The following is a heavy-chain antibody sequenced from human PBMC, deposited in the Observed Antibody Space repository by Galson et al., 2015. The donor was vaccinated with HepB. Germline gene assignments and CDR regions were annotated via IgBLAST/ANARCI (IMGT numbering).Heavy chain of an antibody. D-gene: IGHD3-22*01. V-gene: IGHV1-69*13. CDR2: IIPIFGTA. Sequence: SVKVSCKASGGTFSSYAITWVRQAPGQGLECMGGIIPIFGTANYAQKFQGRVTVTADESTSTAHMELSGLRSEDTAVYYYAGNYYDSSGYYDYWGQGTLVTVSS. CDR3: AGNYYDSSGYYDY. J-gene: IGHJ4*02. CDR1: GGTFSSYA.